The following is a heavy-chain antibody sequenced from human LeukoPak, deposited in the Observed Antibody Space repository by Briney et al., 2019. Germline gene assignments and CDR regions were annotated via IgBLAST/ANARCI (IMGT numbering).Heavy chain of an antibody. Sequence: SETLSLTCTVSGGSINDASWNWIRKPPGQGLEWIGYIYHSGGTSYNPSLKSRVTISLDTSKNQFSLKLSSVTAADTAVYYCARVGTYYRSLDSWGQGTPVTVSS. CDR3: ARVGTYYRSLDS. D-gene: IGHD3-10*01. J-gene: IGHJ4*02. CDR1: GGSINDAS. CDR2: IYHSGGT. V-gene: IGHV4-59*01.